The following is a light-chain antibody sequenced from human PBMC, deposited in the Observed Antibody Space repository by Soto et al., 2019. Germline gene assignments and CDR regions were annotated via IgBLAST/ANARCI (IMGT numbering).Light chain of an antibody. CDR1: SGSVSAANY. V-gene: IGLV8-61*01. Sequence: QTVVTQEPSFSVSPGGTVTLTCALSSGSVSAANYPSWYRQTPGQPPRTVIYSTNTRSSGVPDRFSGSILGDKAALTITRPQADDDSVSYCAVYMGRGLLYGFGSGTKVTV. J-gene: IGLJ1*01. CDR3: AVYMGRGLLYG. CDR2: STN.